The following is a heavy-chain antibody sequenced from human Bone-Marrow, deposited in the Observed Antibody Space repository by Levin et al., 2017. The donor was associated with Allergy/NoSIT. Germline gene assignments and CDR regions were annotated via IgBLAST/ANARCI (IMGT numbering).Heavy chain of an antibody. CDR2: ISSTSRYI. J-gene: IGHJ4*02. Sequence: ETLSLTCAASGFSFSSYTVQWVRQAPGKGPEWVSSISSTSRYIYYADSVRGRFTISRDNALKSLYLHMNSLRVEDTAVYFCARDGRDQLQRNFFDYWGQGALVIVSS. V-gene: IGHV3-21*01. CDR1: GFSFSSYT. CDR3: ARDGRDQLQRNFFDY. D-gene: IGHD6-25*01.